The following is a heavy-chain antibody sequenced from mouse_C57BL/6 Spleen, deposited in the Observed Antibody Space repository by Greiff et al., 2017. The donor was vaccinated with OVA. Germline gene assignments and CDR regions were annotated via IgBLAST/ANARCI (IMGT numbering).Heavy chain of an antibody. CDR2: IYPGSGST. V-gene: IGHV1-55*01. CDR3: ARSIYYDYIFDY. J-gene: IGHJ2*01. CDR1: GYTFTSYW. Sequence: QVQLQQPGAELVKPGDSVKMSCKASGYTFTSYWITWVKQRPGQGLEWIGDIYPGSGSTNYNEKFKSKATLTVDTSSSTAYMQLSSLTSEDSAVYYCARSIYYDYIFDYWGQGTTLTVSS. D-gene: IGHD2-4*01.